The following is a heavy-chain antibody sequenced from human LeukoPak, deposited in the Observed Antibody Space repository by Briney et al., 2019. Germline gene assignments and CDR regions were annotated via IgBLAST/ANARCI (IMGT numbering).Heavy chain of an antibody. CDR1: GYTFNSSY. Sequence: ASVKVSCKASGYTFNSSYMHWVRQAPGQGLEWMGWINPNSGGTNYAQKFQGWVTMTRDTSISTAYMELSRLRSDDTAVYYCARVDLNAFDIWGQGTMVTVSS. CDR3: ARVDLNAFDI. V-gene: IGHV1-2*04. J-gene: IGHJ3*02. CDR2: INPNSGGT.